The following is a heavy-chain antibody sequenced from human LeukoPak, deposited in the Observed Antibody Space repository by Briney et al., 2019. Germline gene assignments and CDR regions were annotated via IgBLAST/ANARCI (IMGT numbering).Heavy chain of an antibody. CDR1: GGSISRGGYY. D-gene: IGHD2-15*01. J-gene: IGHJ4*02. CDR2: IYYSGST. V-gene: IGHV4-31*03. CDR3: AREGRYCSGGSCYPYYFDY. Sequence: PSRTLSLTCTVSGGSISRGGYYWSWIRPHPGKGLEWIGYIYYSGSTYYNPSLKSRVTISVDTSKNQFSLKLSSVTAADTAVYYCAREGRYCSGGSCYPYYFDYWGQGTLVTVSS.